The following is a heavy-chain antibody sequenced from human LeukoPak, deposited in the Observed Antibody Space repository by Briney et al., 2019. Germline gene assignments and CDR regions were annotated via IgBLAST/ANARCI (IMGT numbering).Heavy chain of an antibody. J-gene: IGHJ4*02. CDR2: ISGNNDNP. V-gene: IGHV1-18*01. CDR1: RYTFSNLG. D-gene: IGHD2-2*01. CDR3: ARDGASTDDY. Sequence: ASVRVSFKTSRYTFSNLGINWVRQAPGQGLEWMAWISGNNDNPNYGQKFQGRFTVTTDSSTSTAYMELRNLRSDDTAVYYCARDGASTDDYWGQGTLVTVSS.